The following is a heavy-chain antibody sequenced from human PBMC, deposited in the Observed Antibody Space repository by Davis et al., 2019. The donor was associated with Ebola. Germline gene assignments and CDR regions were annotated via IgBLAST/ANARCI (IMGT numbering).Heavy chain of an antibody. CDR3: ARATSIAAREGAFDI. D-gene: IGHD6-6*01. J-gene: IGHJ3*02. CDR1: GGTFSSYA. Sequence: SVKVSCKASGGTFSSYAISWVRQAPGQGLEWMGGIIPIFGTANYAQKFQGRVTITADESTSTAYMELSSLRSEDTAVYYCARATSIAAREGAFDIWGQGTMVTVSS. V-gene: IGHV1-69*13. CDR2: IIPIFGTA.